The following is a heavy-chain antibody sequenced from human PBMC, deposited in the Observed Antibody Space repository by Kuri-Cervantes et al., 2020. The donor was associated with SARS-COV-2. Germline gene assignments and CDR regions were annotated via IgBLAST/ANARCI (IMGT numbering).Heavy chain of an antibody. CDR1: GGTFSSYA. CDR3: ASPRYQLLGGAFDI. V-gene: IGHV1-69*04. Sequence: SVKVSCKASGGTFSSYAISWVRQAPGQGLEWMGRIIPILGIANYAQKFQGRVTITADESTSTAYMELSSLRSEDTAVYYCASPRYQLLGGAFDIWGQGTMVTVSS. D-gene: IGHD2-2*01. CDR2: IIPILGIA. J-gene: IGHJ3*02.